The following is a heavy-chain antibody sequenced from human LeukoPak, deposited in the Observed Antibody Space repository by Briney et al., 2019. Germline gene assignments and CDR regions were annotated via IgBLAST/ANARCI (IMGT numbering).Heavy chain of an antibody. CDR1: GFTFSTST. CDR3: VRIPNNAGFPNWFDP. J-gene: IGHJ5*02. D-gene: IGHD1-14*01. Sequence: GGSLRLSCAASGFTFSTSTMNWVRQAPGKGLEWVSSISGSSDYMYYTDSVKGRFTISRDNAKNSLYLQMNSLRAEDTAVYYCVRIPNNAGFPNWFDPWGQGTLVTVSS. CDR2: ISGSSDYM. V-gene: IGHV3-21*01.